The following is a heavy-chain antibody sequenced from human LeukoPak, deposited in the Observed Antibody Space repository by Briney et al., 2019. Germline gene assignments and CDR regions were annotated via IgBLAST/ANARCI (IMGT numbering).Heavy chain of an antibody. J-gene: IGHJ4*02. D-gene: IGHD1-1*01. Sequence: GGSLRLSCAASGFTFSSYAMHWVRQAPGKGLEWVANIKQDGSEKYYVDSVKGRFTISRDNAKNSLYLQMNSLRAEDTAVYYCARIGLEFVLSAYYFDYWGQGTLVTVSS. CDR3: ARIGLEFVLSAYYFDY. CDR1: GFTFSSYA. V-gene: IGHV3-7*01. CDR2: IKQDGSEK.